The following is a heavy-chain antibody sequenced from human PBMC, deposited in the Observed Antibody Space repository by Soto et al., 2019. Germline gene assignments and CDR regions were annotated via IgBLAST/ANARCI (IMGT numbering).Heavy chain of an antibody. Sequence: QVQLVQSGAEVKKPGASVKVSCKASGYTFSSNGVSWVRQAPGQGLEWMGWISTFNGNAPYAPKLQGRVNMSSDTYTNTVYMELTSLSSYVTAVYYCARLHGYSSGWYDYRGQGTLVTVSS. CDR2: ISTFNGNA. J-gene: IGHJ4*02. D-gene: IGHD6-19*01. CDR1: GYTFSSNG. CDR3: ARLHGYSSGWYDY. V-gene: IGHV1-18*04.